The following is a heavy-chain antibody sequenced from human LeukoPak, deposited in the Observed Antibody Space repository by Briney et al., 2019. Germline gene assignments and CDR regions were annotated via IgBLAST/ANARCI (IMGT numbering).Heavy chain of an antibody. Sequence: SETLSLTCTVSRGSISGHSWSWIRQPPGKGLEWIGYIYYNGRTNYNPSLESRVTMSVDTSKIQFSLWLYSVTSADTAVYYCAREFYFASGAYYFDLWGRGALVTVSS. V-gene: IGHV4-59*11. CDR2: IYYNGRT. D-gene: IGHD3-10*01. CDR1: RGSISGHS. CDR3: AREFYFASGAYYFDL. J-gene: IGHJ4*02.